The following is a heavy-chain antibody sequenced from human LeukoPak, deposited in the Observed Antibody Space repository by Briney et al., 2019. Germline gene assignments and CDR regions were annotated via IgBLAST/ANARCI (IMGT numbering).Heavy chain of an antibody. CDR1: GFTFSSYA. D-gene: IGHD3-22*01. V-gene: IGHV3-30*04. Sequence: GGSLRLSCAASGFTFSSYAMHWVRQAPGKGLEWVAVISYDGSNKYYADSVKGRFTISRDNSKNALYLQMNSLRAEDTAVYYCASPLQYDYDSSGYLPIDYWGQGTLVTVSS. J-gene: IGHJ4*02. CDR2: ISYDGSNK. CDR3: ASPLQYDYDSSGYLPIDY.